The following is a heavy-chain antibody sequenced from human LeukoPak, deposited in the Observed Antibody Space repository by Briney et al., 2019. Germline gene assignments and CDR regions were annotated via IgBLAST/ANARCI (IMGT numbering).Heavy chain of an antibody. CDR2: IYTSGST. J-gene: IGHJ6*03. CDR3: ARGYEMGYYYYYMDV. V-gene: IGHV4-4*09. Sequence: SETLSLTCTVSGGSIISYYWSWIRQPPGKGLEWIGYIYTSGSTNYNPSLKSRVTISVDTSKNQFSLKLSSVPAADTAVYYCARGYEMGYYYYYMDVWGKGTTVTVSS. CDR1: GGSIISYY. D-gene: IGHD5-24*01.